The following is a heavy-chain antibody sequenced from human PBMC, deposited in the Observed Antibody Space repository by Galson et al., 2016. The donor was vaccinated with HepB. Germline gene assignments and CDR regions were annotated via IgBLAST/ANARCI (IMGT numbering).Heavy chain of an antibody. CDR3: ARDRSVDLWDGYNLRYLDY. CDR2: ISTSGST. CDR1: GGSISSGGYY. V-gene: IGHV4-31*03. J-gene: IGHJ4*02. Sequence: TLSLTCTVSGGSISSGGYYWNWIRQHPGKGLEWIGYISTSGSTYYNPSFKSRLIMSVDTSKSQFSLKLSSVTAADTAVYYCARDRSVDLWDGYNLRYLDYWGQGTLVTVSS. D-gene: IGHD5-24*01.